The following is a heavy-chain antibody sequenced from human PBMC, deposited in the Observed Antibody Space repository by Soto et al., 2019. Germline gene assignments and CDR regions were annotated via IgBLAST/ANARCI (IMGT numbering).Heavy chain of an antibody. CDR1: GGTFSSYA. D-gene: IGHD3-16*01. CDR2: IIPIFGTA. J-gene: IGHJ4*01. CDR3: ATPIEGVYKNSNPGWGV. V-gene: IGHV1-69*13. Sequence: SVKVSCKASGGTFSSYAISWVRQAPGQGLEWMGGIIPIFGTANYAQKFQGRVTITADESTSTAYMELSSLRSEDTAVYYCATPIEGVYKNSNPGWGVGAQGTPATV.